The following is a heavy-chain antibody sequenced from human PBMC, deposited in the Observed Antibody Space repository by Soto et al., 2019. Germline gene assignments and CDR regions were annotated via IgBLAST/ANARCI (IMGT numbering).Heavy chain of an antibody. Sequence: GGSLRLSCVASGFIFSYYAMHWARQSPGKGLEWVALISPAGTNQYYADSAKGRFTISRDNSKNTLYLQMNSLRPEDTGLYYCARENSRISPRLFQHWGHGTLVTVSS. V-gene: IGHV3-30-3*01. CDR1: GFIFSYYA. CDR3: ARENSRISPRLFQH. CDR2: ISPAGTNQ. D-gene: IGHD6-6*01. J-gene: IGHJ1*01.